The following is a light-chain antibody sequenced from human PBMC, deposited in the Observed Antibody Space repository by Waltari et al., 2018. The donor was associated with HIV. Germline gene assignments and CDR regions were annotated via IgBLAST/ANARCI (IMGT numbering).Light chain of an antibody. J-gene: IGLJ3*02. CDR2: DTN. Sequence: QSVLTQPPSVSAAPGQKVTISCSGATFTIGNQHVSWFQQLPGTAPKLLIYDTNKRPSGISDRFSGSKSGTSATLGITGLQTGDEADYYCGTWDSSLNSWEFGGGTKLTVL. V-gene: IGLV1-51*01. CDR3: GTWDSSLNSWE. CDR1: TFTIGNQH.